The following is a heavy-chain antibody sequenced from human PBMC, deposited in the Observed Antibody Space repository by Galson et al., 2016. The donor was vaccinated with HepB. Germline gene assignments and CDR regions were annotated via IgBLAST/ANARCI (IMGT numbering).Heavy chain of an antibody. D-gene: IGHD2-8*01. CDR1: GFTFRDFY. CDR2: ISRGGTIT. Sequence: SLRLSCAASGFTFRDFYMSWVRQAPGKGLEYISYISRGGTITFYADSVKGRFTVSRDNAKKSVHLQVNRLTGDDTAVYYCARHVEYCSNGTCYFGMDVWGQGTTVTVSS. CDR3: ARHVEYCSNGTCYFGMDV. J-gene: IGHJ6*02. V-gene: IGHV3-11*01.